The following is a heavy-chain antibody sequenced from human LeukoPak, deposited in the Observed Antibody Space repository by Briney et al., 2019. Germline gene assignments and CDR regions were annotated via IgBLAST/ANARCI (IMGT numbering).Heavy chain of an antibody. J-gene: IGHJ4*02. Sequence: GGSLRLSCAASGFAFSNYAMHRVRQAPGKGLGWVAILSYDGRNTYNADSVKGRFTISRDNSRNTLFLQMNSLRVEDTAVYYCARDVYSSGWDFDYWGQGTLVTVSS. D-gene: IGHD6-19*01. V-gene: IGHV3-30*04. CDR1: GFAFSNYA. CDR3: ARDVYSSGWDFDY. CDR2: LSYDGRNT.